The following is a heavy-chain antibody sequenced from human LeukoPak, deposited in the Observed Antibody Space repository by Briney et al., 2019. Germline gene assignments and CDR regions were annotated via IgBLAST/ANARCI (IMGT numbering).Heavy chain of an antibody. CDR1: GGSISTYY. CDR2: ISDSGST. Sequence: SETLSLTCTVSGGSISTYYWSWIRQPPGKGLEWIGYISDSGSTNYNPSLKSRVTISVDTSKNQFSLKLSSVTAADTAVYYCARGVYSSTFYYFDYWGQGTLVTVSS. J-gene: IGHJ4*02. CDR3: ARGVYSSTFYYFDY. V-gene: IGHV4-59*01. D-gene: IGHD6-13*01.